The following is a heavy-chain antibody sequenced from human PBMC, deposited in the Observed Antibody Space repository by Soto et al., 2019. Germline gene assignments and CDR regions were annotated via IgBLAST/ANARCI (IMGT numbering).Heavy chain of an antibody. Sequence: PSQTLSLTCAISGDSVSSNSAAWKLIRQSPSRGLEWLGRTYYRSKWYNDYAVSVKSRITINPDTSKNQFSLQLNSVTPEDTAVYYCARDEIVVVPAAKDYYYYYGMDVWGQGTTVTVSS. CDR1: GDSVSSNSAA. CDR3: ARDEIVVVPAAKDYYYYYGMDV. V-gene: IGHV6-1*01. D-gene: IGHD2-2*01. CDR2: TYYRSKWYN. J-gene: IGHJ6*02.